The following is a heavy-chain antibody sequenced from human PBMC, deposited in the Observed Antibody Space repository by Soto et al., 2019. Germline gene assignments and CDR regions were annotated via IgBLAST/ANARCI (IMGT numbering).Heavy chain of an antibody. V-gene: IGHV3-23*01. CDR2: ISGSGDNT. CDR3: AIRRDASYFYYGMDV. J-gene: IGHJ6*02. Sequence: EVQLLESGGGLVQPGGSLRPSCAASGFTFSTSAMSWVRQSPGKGLEWVSAISGSGDNTYYADSVKGRFTLSRDNSKNTLYLQMNSVRDEDTAVYYCAIRRDASYFYYGMDVWGQGTTLTVSS. D-gene: IGHD2-2*01. CDR1: GFTFSTSA.